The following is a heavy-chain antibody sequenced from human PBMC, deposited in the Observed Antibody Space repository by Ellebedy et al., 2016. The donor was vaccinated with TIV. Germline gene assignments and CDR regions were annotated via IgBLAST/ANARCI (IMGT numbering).Heavy chain of an antibody. CDR2: IRSKAYGGTT. J-gene: IGHJ4*02. Sequence: GESLKISCTASGFTFGDYAMSWFRQAPGKGLEWVGFIRSKAYGGTTEYAASVKGRFTISRDDSKSIAYLQMNSLKTEDTAVYYCGKAARLLYWGQGTLVTVSS. CDR3: GKAARLLY. V-gene: IGHV3-49*03. CDR1: GFTFGDYA. D-gene: IGHD6-6*01.